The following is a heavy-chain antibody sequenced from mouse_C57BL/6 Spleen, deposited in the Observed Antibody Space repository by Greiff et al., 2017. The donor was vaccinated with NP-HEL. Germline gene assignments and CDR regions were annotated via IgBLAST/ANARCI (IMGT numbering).Heavy chain of an antibody. Sequence: QVQLQQPGAELVMPGASVKLSCKASGYTFTSYWMHWVKQRPGQGLEWIGEIDPSDSYTNYNQKFKGKSTLTVDKSSSTAYMQLSSLTSEDSAVYYCARSEYGSRGYYYAMDYWGQGTSVTVSS. CDR2: IDPSDSYT. CDR3: ARSEYGSRGYYYAMDY. V-gene: IGHV1-69*01. D-gene: IGHD1-1*01. CDR1: GYTFTSYW. J-gene: IGHJ4*01.